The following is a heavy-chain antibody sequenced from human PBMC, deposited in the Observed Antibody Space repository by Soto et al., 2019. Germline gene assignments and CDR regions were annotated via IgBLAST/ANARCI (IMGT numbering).Heavy chain of an antibody. CDR2: IIPIFGIA. Sequence: QVQLVQSGAEVKKPGSSVKVSCKASGGTFSRYSITWVRQAPGHGLEWIGRIIPIFGIASYAQKFQGRVTINADDSTSTAYTELSSLRSDDTAVYYCAREDRGGETGLVPAAIDGMDVWGQGTTVTVSS. J-gene: IGHJ6*02. D-gene: IGHD2-2*01. V-gene: IGHV1-69*08. CDR1: GGTFSRYS. CDR3: AREDRGGETGLVPAAIDGMDV.